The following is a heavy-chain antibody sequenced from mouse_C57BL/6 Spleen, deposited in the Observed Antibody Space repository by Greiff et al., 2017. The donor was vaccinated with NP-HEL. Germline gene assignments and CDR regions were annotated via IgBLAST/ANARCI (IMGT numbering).Heavy chain of an antibody. Sequence: VQLQQSGPELVKPGASVKISCKASGYAFSSSWMNWVKQRPGKGLEWIGRIYPGDGDTNYNGKFKGKATLTADKSSSPAYMQLSSLTSEDSAVYLCASMVYGRSAWYFDVWGTGTRVTVGS. CDR3: ASMVYGRSAWYFDV. D-gene: IGHD1-1*01. CDR1: GYAFSSSW. J-gene: IGHJ1*03. V-gene: IGHV1-82*01. CDR2: IYPGDGDT.